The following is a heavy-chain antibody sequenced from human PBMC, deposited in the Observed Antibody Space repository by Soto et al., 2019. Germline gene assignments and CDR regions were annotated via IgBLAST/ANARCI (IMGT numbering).Heavy chain of an antibody. CDR2: INHSGST. CDR1: GGSFSGYY. J-gene: IGHJ5*02. D-gene: IGHD3-16*02. Sequence: SETLSLTCAVYGGSFSGYYWSWIRQPPGKGLEWIGEINHSGSTNYNPSLKSRVTISVDTSKNQFSLKLSSVTAADTAVYYCARRFIITFGGVIGSRRCFDPWGEGTLVTVSS. CDR3: ARRFIITFGGVIGSRRCFDP. V-gene: IGHV4-34*01.